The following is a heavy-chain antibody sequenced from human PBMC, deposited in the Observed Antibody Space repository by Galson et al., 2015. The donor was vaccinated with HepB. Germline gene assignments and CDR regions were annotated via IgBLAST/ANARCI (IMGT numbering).Heavy chain of an antibody. J-gene: IGHJ2*01. D-gene: IGHD3-10*01. CDR2: IVVGSGNT. CDR1: GFTFTSSA. CDR3: AAPRRVGTGYWYFDL. Sequence: SVKVSCKASGFTFTSSAMQWVRQARGQRLEWIGWIVVGSGNTNYAQKFQERVTITRDMSTSTAYMELSSLRSEDTAVYYCAAPRRVGTGYWYFDLWGRGALVTVSS. V-gene: IGHV1-58*02.